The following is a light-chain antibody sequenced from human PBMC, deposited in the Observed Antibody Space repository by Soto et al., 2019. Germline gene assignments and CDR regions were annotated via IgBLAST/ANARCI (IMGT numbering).Light chain of an antibody. J-gene: IGLJ3*02. CDR1: SGYVGTYSL. CDR2: EGH. CDR3: CLYAGSSTGV. V-gene: IGLV2-23*01. Sequence: QSVLAQPASVSGSPGQSITISCTGASGYVGTYSLVSWYQQHPGKAPKVVIYEGHKRPSGVPDRFSGSTSVNTASLTISGLQTDDEADYYCCLYAGSSTGVFGGGTKLTVL.